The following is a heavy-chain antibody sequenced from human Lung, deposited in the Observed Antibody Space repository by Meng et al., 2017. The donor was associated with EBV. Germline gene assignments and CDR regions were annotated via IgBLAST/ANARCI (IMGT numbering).Heavy chain of an antibody. D-gene: IGHD6-25*01. V-gene: IGHV1-18*01. Sequence: PGAYVTGSRQSPSISFRECCVSWARGDAGEGIGWMCQISANNGDRYYTRKFQDRVTLTTDGYTPTVYIELRSLRSDDTAVYFCARKPTSAALDYWGQGTLVTVSS. J-gene: IGHJ4*02. CDR1: SISFRECC. CDR2: ISANNGDR. CDR3: ARKPTSAALDY.